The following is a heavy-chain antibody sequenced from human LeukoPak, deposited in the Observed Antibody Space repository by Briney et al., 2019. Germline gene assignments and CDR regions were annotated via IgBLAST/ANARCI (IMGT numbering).Heavy chain of an antibody. CDR3: ARETVSGSYDY. Sequence: EGSLRLSCAASGFTFSSYEMNWVRQAPGKGLEWVSYISSSGGTIYYADSVKGRFTISRDNAKNSLYLQMNSLRAEDTAVYYCARETVSGSYDYWGQGTLVTVSS. CDR1: GFTFSSYE. J-gene: IGHJ4*02. CDR2: ISSSGGTI. V-gene: IGHV3-48*03. D-gene: IGHD1-26*01.